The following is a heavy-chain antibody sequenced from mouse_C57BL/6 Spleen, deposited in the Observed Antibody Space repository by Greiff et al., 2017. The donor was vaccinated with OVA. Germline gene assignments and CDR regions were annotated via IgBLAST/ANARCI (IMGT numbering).Heavy chain of an antibody. Sequence: QVQLQQSGAELVRPGASVTLSCKASGYTFTDYEMHWVKQTPVHGLEWIGAIDPETGGTAYNQKFKGKAILTADKSSSTAYMELRSLTSEDSAVYYCTRGIYYDYAMDYWGQGTSVTVSS. V-gene: IGHV1-15*01. D-gene: IGHD2-4*01. CDR2: IDPETGGT. CDR3: TRGIYYDYAMDY. CDR1: GYTFTDYE. J-gene: IGHJ4*01.